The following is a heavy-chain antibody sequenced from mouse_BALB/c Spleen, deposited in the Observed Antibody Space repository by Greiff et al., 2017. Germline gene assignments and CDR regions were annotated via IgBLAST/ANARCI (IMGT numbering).Heavy chain of an antibody. Sequence: QVQLKQSGAELVRPGSSVKISCKASGYAFSSYWMNWVKQRPGQGLEWIGQIYPGDGDTNYNGKFKGKATLTADKSSSTAYMQLSSLTSEDSAVYFCARDPHYYAMDYWGQGTSVTVSS. J-gene: IGHJ4*01. V-gene: IGHV1-80*01. CDR2: IYPGDGDT. CDR1: GYAFSSYW. CDR3: ARDPHYYAMDY.